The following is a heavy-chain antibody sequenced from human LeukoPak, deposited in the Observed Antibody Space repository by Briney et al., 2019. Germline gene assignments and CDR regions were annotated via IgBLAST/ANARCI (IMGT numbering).Heavy chain of an antibody. D-gene: IGHD1-26*01. Sequence: SETLSLTCAVYGGFFSGYYWSWIRQPPGKGLEWIGEIYHSGSTNYNPSLKSRVTISVDTSKNQFSLKLSSVTAADTAVYYCARTGGSFYFYYYMDVWGKGTTVTVSS. CDR2: IYHSGST. CDR3: ARTGGSFYFYYYMDV. J-gene: IGHJ6*03. V-gene: IGHV4-34*01. CDR1: GGFFSGYY.